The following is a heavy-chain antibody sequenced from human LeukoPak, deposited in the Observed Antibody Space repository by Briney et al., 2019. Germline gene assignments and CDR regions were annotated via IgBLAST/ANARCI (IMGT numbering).Heavy chain of an antibody. CDR1: GFTFSSYE. V-gene: IGHV3-48*03. CDR2: ISSSGSTI. CDR3: ASLPTGPYNWFDP. Sequence: GGSLRLSCAASGFTFSSYEMNWVRQAPGKGLEWVSYISSSGSTIYYADSVKGRFTISRDNAKNSLYLQMDSLRAEDTAVYYCASLPTGPYNWFDPWGQGTLVTVSS. J-gene: IGHJ5*02. D-gene: IGHD4-11*01.